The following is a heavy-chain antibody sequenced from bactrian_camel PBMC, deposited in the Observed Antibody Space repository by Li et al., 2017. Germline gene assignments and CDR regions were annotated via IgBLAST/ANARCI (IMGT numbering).Heavy chain of an antibody. CDR1: GFTFSNYW. CDR2: INSSGRST. J-gene: IGHJ4*01. Sequence: VQLVESGGGSVQAGGSLRLSCAASGFTFSNYWMYWVRQAPGKGLEWVSDINSSGRSTNYADSVKGRFTISRDNAKNTLYLQLNSLKTEDTAMYYCAKDLGAAGLAFSHWGQGTQVTVS. CDR3: AKDLGAAGLAFSH. D-gene: IGHD1*01. V-gene: IGHV3S1*01.